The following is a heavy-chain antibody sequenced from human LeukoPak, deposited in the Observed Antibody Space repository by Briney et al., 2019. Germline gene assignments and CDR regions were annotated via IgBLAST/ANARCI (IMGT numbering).Heavy chain of an antibody. CDR2: MNPNSGNT. V-gene: IGHV1-8*01. Sequence: ASVKVSCKASGYTFTSYDINWVRQATGQGLEWMGWMNPNSGNTGYAQKFQGRVTMTRNTSISTAYTELSSLRSEDTAVYYCARVMRESIVVVPAATGKYYFDYWGQGTLVTVSS. CDR1: GYTFTSYD. D-gene: IGHD2-2*01. CDR3: ARVMRESIVVVPAATGKYYFDY. J-gene: IGHJ4*02.